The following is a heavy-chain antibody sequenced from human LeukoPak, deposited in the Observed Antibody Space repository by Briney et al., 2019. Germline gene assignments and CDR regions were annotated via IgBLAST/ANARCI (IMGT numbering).Heavy chain of an antibody. J-gene: IGHJ4*02. CDR1: GFTLSSYW. D-gene: IGHD2-21*01. Sequence: GSLRLSCAASGFTLSSYWMTWARQAPGKGLEWVANIEHHGSEKYYVDSVKGRFTISRDNAKNSLYLQMNSLRAEDTAVYYCARGPFVVINAPDYWGQGTLVTVSS. CDR2: IEHHGSEK. V-gene: IGHV3-7*01. CDR3: ARGPFVVINAPDY.